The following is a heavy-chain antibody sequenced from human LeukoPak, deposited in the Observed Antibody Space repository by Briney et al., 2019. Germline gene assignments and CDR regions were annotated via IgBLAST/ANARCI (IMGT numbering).Heavy chain of an antibody. J-gene: IGHJ4*02. CDR3: ARDEVDTAMVIDY. CDR1: GYTFTSYD. CDR2: INPNSGGT. D-gene: IGHD5-18*01. Sequence: ASVKVSCKASGYTFTSYDINWVRQATGQGLEWMGWINPNSGGTNYAQKFQGRVTMTRDTSISTAYMELSRLRSDDTAVYYCARDEVDTAMVIDYWGQGTLVTVSS. V-gene: IGHV1-2*02.